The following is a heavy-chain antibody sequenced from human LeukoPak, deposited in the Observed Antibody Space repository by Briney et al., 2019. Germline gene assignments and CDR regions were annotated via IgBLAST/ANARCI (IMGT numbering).Heavy chain of an antibody. CDR2: ISGAGYTI. V-gene: IGHV3-11*01. D-gene: IGHD2-15*01. J-gene: IGHJ4*02. CDR1: GFSFSDYY. Sequence: GGSLRLSCAAPGFSFSDYYMTWIRQPPGKGLEWGSYISGAGYTIYHADSVRGRFTVSRDNAKNSLFLQMTSLRAEETAIYYCARKFSSGRFGLPALDYWAQGTLVTVSS. CDR3: ARKFSSGRFGLPALDY.